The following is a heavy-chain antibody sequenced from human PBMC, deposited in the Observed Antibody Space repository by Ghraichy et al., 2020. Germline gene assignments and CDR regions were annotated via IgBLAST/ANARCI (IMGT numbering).Heavy chain of an antibody. CDR1: GGSISSYY. V-gene: IGHV4-59*01. CDR2: IYYSGST. D-gene: IGHD1-26*01. CDR3: ARFSSGGGSVGATGQYHFDY. J-gene: IGHJ4*02. Sequence: SQTLSLTCTVSGGSISSYYWSWIRQPPGKGLEWIGYIYYSGSTNYNPSLKSRVTISVDTSKNQFSLKLSSVTAADTAVYYCARFSSGGGSVGATGQYHFDYWGQGTLVTVSS.